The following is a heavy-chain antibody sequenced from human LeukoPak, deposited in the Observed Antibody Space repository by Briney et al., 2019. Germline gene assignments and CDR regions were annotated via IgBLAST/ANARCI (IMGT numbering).Heavy chain of an antibody. D-gene: IGHD3-3*01. J-gene: IGHJ5*02. Sequence: GGSLRLSCAASGFTFSRYGMHWVRQAPGKGLEWVSFIRYDGSNKYYADSVKGRFTISRDNSKNTLYLQMNSLRAEDTAVYYCARDWMDDFWSGYRNWFDPWGQGTLVTVSS. CDR3: ARDWMDDFWSGYRNWFDP. V-gene: IGHV3-30*02. CDR2: IRYDGSNK. CDR1: GFTFSRYG.